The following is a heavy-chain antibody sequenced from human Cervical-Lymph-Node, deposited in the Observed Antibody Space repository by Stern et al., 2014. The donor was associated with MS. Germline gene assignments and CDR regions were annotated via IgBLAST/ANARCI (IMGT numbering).Heavy chain of an antibody. V-gene: IGHV3-30*03. Sequence: VHLVESGGDVVQPGRSLRLSCAASGLTFTNYGMHWVRQAPGKGLEWGAGISSDGSTKYYADSVKGRFTISRDNSKNTLYLQMNSLRAEDTAVYCCARWPTYRSGMDVWGQGTTVTVSS. J-gene: IGHJ6*02. CDR1: GLTFTNYG. CDR3: ARWPTYRSGMDV. CDR2: ISSDGSTK. D-gene: IGHD2/OR15-2a*01.